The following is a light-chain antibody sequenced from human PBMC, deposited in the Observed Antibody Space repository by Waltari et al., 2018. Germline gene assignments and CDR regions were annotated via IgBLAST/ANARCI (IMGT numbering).Light chain of an antibody. CDR3: QKYGTLPAT. V-gene: IGKV3-20*01. Sequence: DIVLTQSPGTLSLSPGESATLSCRASENIRSFLAWYQQKPGQAPRLLLYDTSTRATGIPDRFSGSGSGTDFSLTISRLEPEDFAVYYCQKYGTLPATFGQGTKVEIK. CDR2: DTS. CDR1: ENIRSF. J-gene: IGKJ1*01.